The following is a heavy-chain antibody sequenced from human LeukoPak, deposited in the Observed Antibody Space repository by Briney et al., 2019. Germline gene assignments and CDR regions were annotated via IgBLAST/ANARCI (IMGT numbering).Heavy chain of an antibody. CDR2: ISYDGSNK. J-gene: IGHJ4*02. CDR3: AREVNNWNYALLDY. D-gene: IGHD1-7*01. CDR1: GFTFSSYD. Sequence: GRSLRLSCAASGFTFSSYDMHWVRQAPGKGLEWVAVISYDGSNKYYADSVKGRFTISRDNSKNTLYLQMNSLRAEDTAVYYCAREVNNWNYALLDYWGQGTLVTVSS. V-gene: IGHV3-30-3*01.